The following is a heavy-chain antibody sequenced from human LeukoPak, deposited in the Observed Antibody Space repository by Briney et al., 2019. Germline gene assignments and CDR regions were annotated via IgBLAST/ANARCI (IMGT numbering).Heavy chain of an antibody. D-gene: IGHD1-14*01. Sequence: PSETLSLTCAVYGGSFSGYYWSWIRQPPGKGLEWIGEINHSGSTNYNPSLKSRVTISVDTSRNQFSLRLNSVTAADTAFYYCARDNRGSLDFWGQGTLVTVSS. V-gene: IGHV4-34*01. CDR2: INHSGST. CDR1: GGSFSGYY. J-gene: IGHJ4*02. CDR3: ARDNRGSLDF.